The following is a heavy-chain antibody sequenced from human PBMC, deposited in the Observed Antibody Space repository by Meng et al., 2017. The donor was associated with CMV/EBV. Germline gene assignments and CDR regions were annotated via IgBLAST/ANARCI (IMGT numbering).Heavy chain of an antibody. CDR3: ARLTGTTIRWPNFDY. CDR1: GGSISSYY. Sequence: GSLRPSCNVSGGSISSYYWSWVPQPPGKGLGWIGYIYYSGNTNYNPTLQSRVTISVDTSKHQFSLNLRSVTAADTSVYYCARLTGTTIRWPNFDYWGHGTLVTVSS. J-gene: IGHJ4*01. V-gene: IGHV4-59*01. D-gene: IGHD1-7*01. CDR2: IYYSGNT.